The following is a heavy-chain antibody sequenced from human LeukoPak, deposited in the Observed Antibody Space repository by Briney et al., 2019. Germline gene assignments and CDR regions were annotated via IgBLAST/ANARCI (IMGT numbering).Heavy chain of an antibody. CDR3: ARGRRGWLQLRAAFDI. CDR1: GGSFSGYY. Sequence: PSETLSLTCAVYGGSFSGYYWSWIRQPPGKGLEWIGDINHSGSTNYNPSLKSRVTISVDTSKNQFSLKLSSVTAADTAVYYCARGRRGWLQLRAAFDIWGQGTMVTVSS. J-gene: IGHJ3*02. CDR2: INHSGST. V-gene: IGHV4-34*01. D-gene: IGHD5-24*01.